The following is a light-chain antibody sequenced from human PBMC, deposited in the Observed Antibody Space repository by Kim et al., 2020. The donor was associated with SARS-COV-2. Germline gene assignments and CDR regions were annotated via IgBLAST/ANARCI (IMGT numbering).Light chain of an antibody. V-gene: IGLV2-8*01. CDR1: GSYIGSSYS. J-gene: IGLJ1*01. CDR2: PVS. Sequence: QSNSSTCPATGSYIGSSYSSSCYHQSPSTAPKLMISPVSKRPSGVHYRFSGSKSGNTASRTVSGLQAEDEADYYCSSYTGTDNPFVFGTGTKVTVL. CDR3: SSYTGTDNPFV.